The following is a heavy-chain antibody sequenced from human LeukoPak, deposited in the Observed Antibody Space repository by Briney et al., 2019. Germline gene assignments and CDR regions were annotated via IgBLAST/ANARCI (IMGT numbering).Heavy chain of an antibody. V-gene: IGHV3-48*01. CDR2: ISSFGGTI. Sequence: GGSLRLSCVASGFDFRSYSMNWVRQAPGKGLEWVSYISSFGGTIYYADSVKGRFTISRDNAKNSLYLQMNSLRAEDTAVYYCARSGLSRFGFWGQGTLVTVSS. CDR1: GFDFRSYS. CDR3: ARSGLSRFGF. J-gene: IGHJ4*02. D-gene: IGHD2/OR15-2a*01.